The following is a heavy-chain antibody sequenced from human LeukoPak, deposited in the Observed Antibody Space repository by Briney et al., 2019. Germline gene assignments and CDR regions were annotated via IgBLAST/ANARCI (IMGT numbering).Heavy chain of an antibody. Sequence: GGSLRLSCAASGFTFSSYSMNWVRQAPGKGLEWVSYISSSSSTMYYADSVKGRFTISRDNAKNSLYLQMNSLRAEDTAVYYCARDRYYDSSSAFDIWGQGTMVTVSS. D-gene: IGHD3-22*01. CDR2: ISSSSSTM. CDR1: GFTFSSYS. J-gene: IGHJ3*02. CDR3: ARDRYYDSSSAFDI. V-gene: IGHV3-48*01.